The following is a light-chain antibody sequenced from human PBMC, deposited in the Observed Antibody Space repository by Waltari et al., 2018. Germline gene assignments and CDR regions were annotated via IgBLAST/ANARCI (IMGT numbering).Light chain of an antibody. Sequence: DIVMTQSPDSLTVSLGERATINCKSSQSVLYSSINKNYLAWYQQTPGQPPKLLIYWVSTRDSGVPDRFSGSGSGTDFTLTISSLRAEDVAVYYCQQYYTTPWTFGQGTQVEIK. V-gene: IGKV4-1*01. CDR3: QQYYTTPWT. CDR1: QSVLYSSINKNY. J-gene: IGKJ1*01. CDR2: WVS.